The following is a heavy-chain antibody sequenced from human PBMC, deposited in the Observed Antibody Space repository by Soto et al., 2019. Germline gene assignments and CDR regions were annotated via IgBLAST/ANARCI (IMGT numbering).Heavy chain of an antibody. J-gene: IGHJ4*02. CDR2: IDPSDSYT. Sequence: PGESLKISCKGSGYSFTSYWISWVRQMPGKGLEWMGRIDPSDSYTNYSSSFQGHVTISADKSISTAYLQWSSLKASDTAMYYCAMPYYYDSSGYYYYWGQGTLVTVSS. V-gene: IGHV5-10-1*01. CDR1: GYSFTSYW. CDR3: AMPYYYDSSGYYYY. D-gene: IGHD3-22*01.